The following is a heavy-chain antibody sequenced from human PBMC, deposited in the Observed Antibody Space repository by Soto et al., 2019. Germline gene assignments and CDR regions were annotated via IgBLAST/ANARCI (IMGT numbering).Heavy chain of an antibody. CDR1: GFIFRTYS. CDR2: ISGSSIYL. D-gene: IGHD3-9*01. J-gene: IGHJ4*02. V-gene: IGHV3-21*06. CDR3: SRWGDATGYYLDY. Sequence: PGGSLRLSCAASGFIFRTYSMNWVRQAPGKGLEWISSISGSSIYLYYADSVKGRVTTSRDNAKNSLHLQMDSLRPEDTAVYYCSRWGDATGYYLDYWGQGTLVIVSS.